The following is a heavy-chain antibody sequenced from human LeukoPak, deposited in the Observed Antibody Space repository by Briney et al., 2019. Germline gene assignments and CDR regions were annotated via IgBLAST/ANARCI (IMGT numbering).Heavy chain of an antibody. V-gene: IGHV4-34*01. Sequence: SETLSLTCAVYGGSVSGYYWSWIRQPPGKGLEWIGEINHSGSTNYNPSLKSRVTISVDTSKNQFSLKLRSVTAADTAVYYCARPSGDILSGYYGFWGQGTLVTVSS. CDR3: ARPSGDILSGYYGF. CDR1: GGSVSGYY. J-gene: IGHJ4*02. CDR2: INHSGST. D-gene: IGHD3-9*01.